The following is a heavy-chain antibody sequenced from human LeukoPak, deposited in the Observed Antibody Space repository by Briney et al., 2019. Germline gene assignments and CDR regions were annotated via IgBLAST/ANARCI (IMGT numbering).Heavy chain of an antibody. CDR2: ISSSSSTI. V-gene: IGHV3-48*02. Sequence: PGGSLSLSCAASGFTFSSYGMNWVRQAPGKGLEWVSYISSSSSTIYYADSVKGRFTISRDNAKNSLYLQMNSLRDEDTAVYYCARIWGIAAAGGEIEYWGQGSLVTVSS. CDR3: ARIWGIAAAGGEIEY. D-gene: IGHD6-13*01. J-gene: IGHJ4*02. CDR1: GFTFSSYG.